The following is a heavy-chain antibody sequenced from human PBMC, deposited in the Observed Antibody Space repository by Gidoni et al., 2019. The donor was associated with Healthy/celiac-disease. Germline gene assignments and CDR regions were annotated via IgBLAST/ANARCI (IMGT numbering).Heavy chain of an antibody. V-gene: IGHV3-30*02. CDR2: IQYDGGNK. D-gene: IGHD3-10*01. J-gene: IGHJ4*02. CDR1: GFTFSSYG. CDR3: AKDRGGRCDY. Sequence: QVQLVQSGGGVVQPGRSLRLCCAAPGFTFSSYGMHWVRQAPGKGLEWVAFIQYDGGNKYYGDSVKCRFTISRDNSKNTLYLQMNSLRAEDTAVYYCAKDRGGRCDYWGQGTLVTVSS.